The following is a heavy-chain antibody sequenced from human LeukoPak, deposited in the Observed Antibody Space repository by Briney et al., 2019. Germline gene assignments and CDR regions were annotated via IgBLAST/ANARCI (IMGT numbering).Heavy chain of an antibody. J-gene: IGHJ4*02. CDR2: ISSSGSTI. CDR3: ARDRDFWSGYFFDY. D-gene: IGHD3-3*01. Sequence: GGSLRLSCAASGFTVSSNYMSWVRQAPGKGLEWVSYISSSGSTIYYADSVKGRFTISRDNAKNTPYLQMNSLRAEDTAVYYCARDRDFWSGYFFDYWGQGTLVTVSS. CDR1: GFTVSSNY. V-gene: IGHV3-11*04.